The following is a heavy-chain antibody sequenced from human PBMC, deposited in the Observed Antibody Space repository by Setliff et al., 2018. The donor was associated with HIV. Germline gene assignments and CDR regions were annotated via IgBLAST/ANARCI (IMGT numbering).Heavy chain of an antibody. V-gene: IGHV4-31*02. CDR1: GDPIFIGGYY. J-gene: IGHJ5*02. CDR3: VRNYEWALGT. D-gene: IGHD3-3*01. Sequence: LSLTCTVSGDPIFIGGYYWSWIRQHPGGGLEWIGYIYHTGKTYYNPSLQSRIIMSLDMSQNQFSLKLSSVTAADTAVYFCVRNYEWALGTWGQGLLVTVSS. CDR2: IYHTGKT.